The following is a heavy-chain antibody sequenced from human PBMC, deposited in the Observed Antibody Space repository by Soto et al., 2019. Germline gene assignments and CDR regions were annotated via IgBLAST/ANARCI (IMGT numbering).Heavy chain of an antibody. CDR1: GYSFTSYG. D-gene: IGHD3-10*01. J-gene: IGHJ4*02. V-gene: IGHV1-18*01. Sequence: ASVKVSCKASGYSFTSYGISWVRQAPGQGLEWMGWISAYNGNKKYAQKLQGRVTMTTDTSTSTAYMELRSLRSDDTAVYYCARLARIGLYSMVRGVPIDYWGQGTLVTVSS. CDR3: ARLARIGLYSMVRGVPIDY. CDR2: ISAYNGNK.